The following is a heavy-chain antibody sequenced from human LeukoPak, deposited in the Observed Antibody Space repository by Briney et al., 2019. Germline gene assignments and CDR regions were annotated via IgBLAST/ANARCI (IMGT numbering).Heavy chain of an antibody. CDR3: ARDAFPEIPAAKMPMDY. Sequence: GGSLRLSCAASGFTFSSYSMNWVRQAPGKGLEWVSYISSSSSTIYYADSVKGRFTISRDNAKNSLYLQMNCLRAEDTAVYYCARDAFPEIPAAKMPMDYWGQGTLVTVSS. D-gene: IGHD2-2*01. V-gene: IGHV3-48*01. CDR2: ISSSSSTI. J-gene: IGHJ4*02. CDR1: GFTFSSYS.